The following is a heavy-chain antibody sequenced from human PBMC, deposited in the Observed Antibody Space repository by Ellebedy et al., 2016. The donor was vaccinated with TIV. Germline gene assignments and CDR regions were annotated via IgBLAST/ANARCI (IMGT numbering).Heavy chain of an antibody. CDR3: ASDSNNIRWFYF. CDR1: GGSITNDGYH. D-gene: IGHD1-14*01. V-gene: IGHV4-39*07. J-gene: IGHJ5*01. CDR2: IHSSGLT. Sequence: MPSETLSLTCTVSGGSITNDGYHWGWIRQTPGRGLEWVGTIHSSGLTYYNPSLKSRVTLSADMSKAQVSLKLISVTAADTAIYYCASDSNNIRWFYFWGQGTLVTVSS.